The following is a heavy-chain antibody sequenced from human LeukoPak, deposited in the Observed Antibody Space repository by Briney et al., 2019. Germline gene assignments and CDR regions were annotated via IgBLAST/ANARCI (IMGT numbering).Heavy chain of an antibody. CDR3: ARIVVVPAATYYYYGMDV. Sequence: SVKVSCKASGGTFSSYAISWVRQAPGQGLEWMGRIIPILGIANYAQKFQGRVTITADKSTSTAYMELSSLRSDDTAVYYCARIVVVPAATYYYYGMDVWGQGTTVTVSS. CDR1: GGTFSSYA. V-gene: IGHV1-69*04. D-gene: IGHD2-2*01. J-gene: IGHJ6*02. CDR2: IIPILGIA.